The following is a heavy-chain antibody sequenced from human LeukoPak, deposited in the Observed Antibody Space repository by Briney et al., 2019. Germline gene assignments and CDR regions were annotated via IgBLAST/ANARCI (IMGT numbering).Heavy chain of an antibody. CDR3: ARGVIKYSGSYGY. J-gene: IGHJ4*02. D-gene: IGHD6-6*01. CDR2: IYYSGST. Sequence: SETLSLTCTVSGGSISSSSYYWGWIRQPPGKGLEWIGRIYYSGSTYYNPSLKSRFTISVDTTKNQFSLKLSSVTAADTAVYYCARGVIKYSGSYGYWGQGTLVTVSS. CDR1: GGSISSSSYY. V-gene: IGHV4-39*07.